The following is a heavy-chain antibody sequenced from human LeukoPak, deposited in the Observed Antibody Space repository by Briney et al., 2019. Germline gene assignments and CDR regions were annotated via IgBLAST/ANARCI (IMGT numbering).Heavy chain of an antibody. CDR1: GGSISSYY. CDR2: IYYSGST. D-gene: IGHD3-22*01. CDR3: ARDLQYYYDSSGYYPVGAFDI. J-gene: IGHJ3*02. Sequence: SETLSLTCTVSGGSISSYYWSRIRQPPGKGLEWIGYIYYSGSTNYNPSLESRVTISVDTSKNQFSLKLSSVTAADTAVYYCARDLQYYYDSSGYYPVGAFDIWGQGTMVTVSS. V-gene: IGHV4-59*01.